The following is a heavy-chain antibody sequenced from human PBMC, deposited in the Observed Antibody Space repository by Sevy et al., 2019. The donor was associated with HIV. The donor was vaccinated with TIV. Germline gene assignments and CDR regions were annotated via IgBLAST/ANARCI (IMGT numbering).Heavy chain of an antibody. CDR2: IWYDGSNK. CDR3: AREFDRDAFDI. CDR1: GFTFSSYG. Sequence: GESLKISCAASGFTFSSYGMHWVRQAPGKGLEWVAVIWYDGSNKYYADSVKGRFTISRDNSKNTLYLQMNSLRAEDTAVYYSAREFDRDAFDIWGQGTMVTVSS. V-gene: IGHV3-33*01. J-gene: IGHJ3*02.